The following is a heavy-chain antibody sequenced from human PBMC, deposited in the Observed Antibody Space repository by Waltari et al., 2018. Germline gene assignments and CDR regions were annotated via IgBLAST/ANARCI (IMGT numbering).Heavy chain of an antibody. D-gene: IGHD6-6*01. Sequence: QEQLQESGPGLVKPSETLSLTCPVPGGSISSHYWSWIRPPPGKGLEWIGYIYYSGSTNYNPSLKSRVTISVDTSKNQFSLKLSSVTAADTAVYYCARDANNYSSSLWFDPWGQGTLVTVSS. CDR3: ARDANNYSSSLWFDP. CDR1: GGSISSHY. V-gene: IGHV4-59*11. CDR2: IYYSGST. J-gene: IGHJ5*02.